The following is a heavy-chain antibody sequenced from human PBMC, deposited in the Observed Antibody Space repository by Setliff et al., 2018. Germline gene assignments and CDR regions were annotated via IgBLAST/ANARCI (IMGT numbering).Heavy chain of an antibody. CDR1: GFTFNTFA. Sequence: GSLRLSCVASGFTFNTFAMNWVRQAPGKGLEWVSTISTFGGMQYYADSVKGRFTISRDNSKNTLYLQMNSLRAEDTAVYFCASIDWGENFYNTDVWGKGTTVTVSS. V-gene: IGHV3-23*01. CDR3: ASIDWGENFYNTDV. CDR2: ISTFGGMQ. J-gene: IGHJ6*03. D-gene: IGHD7-27*01.